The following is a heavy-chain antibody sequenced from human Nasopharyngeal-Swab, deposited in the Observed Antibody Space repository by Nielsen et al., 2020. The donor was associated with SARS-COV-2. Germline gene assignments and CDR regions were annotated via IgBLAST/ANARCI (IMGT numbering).Heavy chain of an antibody. CDR2: TAPRDSFI. V-gene: IGHV5-10-1*01. D-gene: IGHD1-26*01. CDR3: ARRSIVGVRLNLYNGMDV. CDR1: GHSITYYL. Sequence: GASLKISCKGSGHSITYYLITWVRQIPGKGLEWMGMTAPRDSFIDYSPSFRGHVTISADKSINTVFLQWSSLKASDSAIYYCARRSIVGVRLNLYNGMDVWGQGTTVTVSS. J-gene: IGHJ6*02.